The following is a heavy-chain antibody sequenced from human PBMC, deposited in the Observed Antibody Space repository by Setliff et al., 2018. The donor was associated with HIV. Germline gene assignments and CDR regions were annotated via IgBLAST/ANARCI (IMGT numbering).Heavy chain of an antibody. Sequence: SETLSLTCNVSGASISSYYWSWIRQPPGKGLEWIDYIYYRGGTNYNPSLKSRLTISVDAAKNQFSLKLSSVTTADTAVYYCARATATWLVDNWGQGTLVTVSS. CDR2: IYYRGGT. CDR3: ARATATWLVDN. J-gene: IGHJ4*02. D-gene: IGHD2-15*01. V-gene: IGHV4-59*01. CDR1: GASISSYY.